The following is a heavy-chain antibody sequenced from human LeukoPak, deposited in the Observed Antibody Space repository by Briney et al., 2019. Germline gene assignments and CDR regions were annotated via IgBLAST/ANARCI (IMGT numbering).Heavy chain of an antibody. J-gene: IGHJ3*02. Sequence: PGGSLRLSCAASGFTFSSYGMHWVRQAPGKGLEWVAVISYDGSNKYYADSVKGRFTISRDNSKNTLYLQMNSLRAEDTAVYYCAKGIRIQLWFKDAFDIWGQGTMVTVSS. CDR2: ISYDGSNK. D-gene: IGHD5-18*01. CDR1: GFTFSSYG. V-gene: IGHV3-30*18. CDR3: AKGIRIQLWFKDAFDI.